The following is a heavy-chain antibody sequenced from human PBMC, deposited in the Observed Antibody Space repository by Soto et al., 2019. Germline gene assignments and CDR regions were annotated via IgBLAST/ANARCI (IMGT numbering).Heavy chain of an antibody. V-gene: IGHV4-59*01. CDR1: GGSISSYY. CDR2: IYYSGST. Sequence: SETLSLTCTVSGGSISSYYWSWIRQPPGKGLEWIGYIYYSGSTNYNPSLKSRVTISVDMSKNQFSLKLSSVTAADTAVYYCASSEGYCSGGSCPFDYWGQGILVTVAS. J-gene: IGHJ4*02. CDR3: ASSEGYCSGGSCPFDY. D-gene: IGHD2-15*01.